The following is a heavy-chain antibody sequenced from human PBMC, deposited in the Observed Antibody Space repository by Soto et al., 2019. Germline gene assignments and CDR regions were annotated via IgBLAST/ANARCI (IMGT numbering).Heavy chain of an antibody. CDR2: INAGNGNT. V-gene: IGHV1-3*05. CDR3: ARIIVVVTALDY. CDR1: GYTFTSYA. J-gene: IGHJ4*02. Sequence: QVQLVQSGAEEKKPGASVKDSCKASGYTFTSYAMHWVRQAPGQRLEWMGWINAGNGNTKYSQKFQGRVTITRDTSASTAYMELSSLRSEDTAVYFCARIIVVVTALDYWGQGTLVTVSS. D-gene: IGHD2-21*02.